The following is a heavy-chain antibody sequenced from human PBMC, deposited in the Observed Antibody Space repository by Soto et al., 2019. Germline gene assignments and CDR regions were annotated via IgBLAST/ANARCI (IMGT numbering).Heavy chain of an antibody. CDR2: ISADNGNT. CDR1: GYTFTSYG. V-gene: IGHV1-18*01. CDR3: ARDWYCSGGRCYNCFDP. D-gene: IGHD2-15*01. J-gene: IGHJ5*02. Sequence: QVQLVQSGAEVKKPGASVKVSCKASGYTFTSYGISWVRQAPGQGLEWMGWISADNGNTNYAQKLQGRVTMTTDTSTSTAYMKLRSLRSDDTAVYYCARDWYCSGGRCYNCFDPWGQGTLVTVSS.